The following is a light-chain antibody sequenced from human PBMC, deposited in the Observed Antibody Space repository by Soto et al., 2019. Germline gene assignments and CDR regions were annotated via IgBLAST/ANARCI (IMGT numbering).Light chain of an antibody. CDR3: SSYKRGATLV. CDR2: EVS. Sequence: QSALTQPPSASGSPGQSVTISCTGSSSDVGGYNFVSWYQQYPGKAPKLIIFEVSDRPSGISNRFSGSKSANTASLSISGLQAEDEADYYCSSYKRGATLVFGGGTKVTVL. J-gene: IGLJ2*01. CDR1: SSDVGGYNF. V-gene: IGLV2-14*01.